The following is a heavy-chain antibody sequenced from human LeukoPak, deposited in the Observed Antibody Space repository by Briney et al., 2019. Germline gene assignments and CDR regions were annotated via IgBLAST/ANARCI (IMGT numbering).Heavy chain of an antibody. D-gene: IGHD3-22*01. J-gene: IGHJ3*02. V-gene: IGHV4-4*07. CDR3: AKPWATYDSSGHDAFDI. Sequence: SETLSLTCTVSGGSISSYYWSWIRQPAGKGLEWIGRIYTSGSTNYNPSLKSRVTMSVDTSKNQFSLKLSSVTAADTAVYYCAKPWATYDSSGHDAFDIWGQGTMVAVSS. CDR2: IYTSGST. CDR1: GGSISSYY.